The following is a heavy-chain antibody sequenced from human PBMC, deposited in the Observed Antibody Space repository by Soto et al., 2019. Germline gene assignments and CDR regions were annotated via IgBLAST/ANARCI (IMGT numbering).Heavy chain of an antibody. J-gene: IGHJ4*02. CDR3: VCGLTGYSS. CDR2: ISGSGGST. CDR1: GFTFSSYA. V-gene: IGHV3-23*01. D-gene: IGHD3-9*01. Sequence: EVQLLESGGGLAQPGGSLRLSCAASGFTFSSYAMNWVHQAPGKGLEWVSSISGSGGSTYYADSVKGRFAISRDNSRNTLYLHMNSLRAEDTALYYCVCGLTGYSSWGQGTLVTVSS.